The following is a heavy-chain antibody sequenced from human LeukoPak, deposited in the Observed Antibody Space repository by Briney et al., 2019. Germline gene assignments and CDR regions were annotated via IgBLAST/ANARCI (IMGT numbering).Heavy chain of an antibody. V-gene: IGHV4-59*01. Sequence: PSETLSLTCTVSGGSISSYYWSWDRQPPGKGMEWIGYIYYSGSTNYNPSLKSRVTISVDTSKNQFSLKLSSVTAADTAVYYCARGHNWNPDYWGQGTLVTVSS. J-gene: IGHJ4*02. CDR3: ARGHNWNPDY. D-gene: IGHD1-20*01. CDR2: IYYSGST. CDR1: GGSISSYY.